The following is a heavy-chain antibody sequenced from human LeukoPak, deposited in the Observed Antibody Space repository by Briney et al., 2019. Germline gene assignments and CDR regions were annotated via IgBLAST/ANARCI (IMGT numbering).Heavy chain of an antibody. Sequence: PRASVKVSCKASGYTFTDYYMHWVRQAPGQGLEWMGWIKPNSGGTKYAQKFQGRVTMTRDTSMSTAYMEISRLRYDDTAVYYCGRGIQSFDPWGQGTLVTVSS. J-gene: IGHJ5*02. V-gene: IGHV1-2*02. CDR3: GRGIQSFDP. CDR2: IKPNSGGT. CDR1: GYTFTDYY.